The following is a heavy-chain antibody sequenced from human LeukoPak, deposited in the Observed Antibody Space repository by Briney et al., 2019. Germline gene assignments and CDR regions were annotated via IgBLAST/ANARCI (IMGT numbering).Heavy chain of an antibody. J-gene: IGHJ3*02. CDR1: GGSISSGGYS. CDR2: IYHSGST. D-gene: IGHD3-22*01. CDR3: ARTDYYDSSGYPGAFDI. Sequence: SQTLSLTCAVSGGSISSGGYSWSWIRQPPGKGLEWIGYIYHSGSTYYNPSLKSRVTISVDRSKNQFSLKLSSVTAADTAVYCCARTDYYDSSGYPGAFDIWGQGTMVTVSS. V-gene: IGHV4-30-2*01.